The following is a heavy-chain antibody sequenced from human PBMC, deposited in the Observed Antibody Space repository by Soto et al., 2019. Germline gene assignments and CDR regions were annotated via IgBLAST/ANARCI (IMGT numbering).Heavy chain of an antibody. J-gene: IGHJ4*02. Sequence: EVQLLDSGGGWVQPGGSLRLSCVASGFVFSDYAMSWVRQAPGKGLEWVSAISAGGSDTYYADSVKGRFTVSRVNSKNTLYLQMLTLRAEDTAIYYCANVPSWCGSASCYTEGFDSWGQGTLVTVSP. CDR2: ISAGGSDT. CDR3: ANVPSWCGSASCYTEGFDS. D-gene: IGHD2-2*01. V-gene: IGHV3-23*01. CDR1: GFVFSDYA.